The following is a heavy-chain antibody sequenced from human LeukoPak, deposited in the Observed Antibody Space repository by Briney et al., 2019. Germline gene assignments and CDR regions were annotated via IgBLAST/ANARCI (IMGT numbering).Heavy chain of an antibody. CDR1: GGTFSSYA. CDR2: IIPILGIA. Sequence: SVEVSCKASGGTFSSYAISLVRQAPGQGLEWMGRIIPILGIANYAQKFQGRVTITADKSTSTAYMELSSLRSEDTAVYYCARGLVLGVAVAGQFDYWGQGTLVTVSS. D-gene: IGHD6-19*01. J-gene: IGHJ4*02. CDR3: ARGLVLGVAVAGQFDY. V-gene: IGHV1-69*04.